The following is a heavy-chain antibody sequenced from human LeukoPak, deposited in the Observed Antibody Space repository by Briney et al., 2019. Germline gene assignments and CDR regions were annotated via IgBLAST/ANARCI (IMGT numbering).Heavy chain of an antibody. CDR2: IIPIFCTA. CDR1: GGSFTSYT. V-gene: IGHV1-69*05. D-gene: IGHD3-10*01. J-gene: IGHJ6*03. Sequence: SVTLSCKASGGSFTSYTISWVRQAPGQGLEWVGRIIPIFCTANYAQKFQGRVTITTDESTSTAYMELSSLRSEDTAVYYCARDNYGSGSYYRYYYMDVWGKGTTVTVSS. CDR3: ARDNYGSGSYYRYYYMDV.